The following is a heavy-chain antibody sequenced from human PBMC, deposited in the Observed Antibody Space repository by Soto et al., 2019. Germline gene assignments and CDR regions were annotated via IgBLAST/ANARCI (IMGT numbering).Heavy chain of an antibody. V-gene: IGHV3-53*01. CDR2: IYSGGST. D-gene: IGHD6-13*01. Sequence: EVQLVESGGGLIQPGGSLRLSCAASGFTVSSNYMSWVRQAPGKGLAWVSVIYSGGSTYYADYVKGRFTISIDNSKNTLYLQMNSLRAEDTAVYYCARGEGIAAARPLDYWGQGTLVTVSS. J-gene: IGHJ4*02. CDR1: GFTVSSNY. CDR3: ARGEGIAAARPLDY.